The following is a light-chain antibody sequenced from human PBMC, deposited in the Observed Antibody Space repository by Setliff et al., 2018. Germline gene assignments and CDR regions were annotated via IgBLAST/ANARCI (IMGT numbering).Light chain of an antibody. CDR2: DVS. Sequence: QSVLTQPASVSGSPGQSITMSCIGSSSDVGSYKFVSWYQQLPGKAPKLIIYDVSFRPSGVSNRFSASKSGNTASLTISGLQAEDEGDYYCASYTNSPYLEWLFGGGTKVTVL. CDR3: ASYTNSPYLEWL. J-gene: IGLJ3*02. V-gene: IGLV2-14*03. CDR1: SSDVGSYKF.